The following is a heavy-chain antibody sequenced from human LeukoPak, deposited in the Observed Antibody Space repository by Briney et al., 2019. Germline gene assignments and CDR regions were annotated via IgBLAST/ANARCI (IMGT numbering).Heavy chain of an antibody. D-gene: IGHD6-6*01. J-gene: IGHJ6*02. V-gene: IGHV3-7*01. CDR1: GFTFSSYW. CDR3: ARCGGLAALPYYYYYGMDV. Sequence: PGGSLRLSCAASGFTFSSYWMSWVRQAPGKGLERVANIKQDGSEKYYVDSVKGRFTISRDNAKNSLYLQMNSLRAEDTAVYYCARCGGLAALPYYYYYGMDVWGQGTTVTVSS. CDR2: IKQDGSEK.